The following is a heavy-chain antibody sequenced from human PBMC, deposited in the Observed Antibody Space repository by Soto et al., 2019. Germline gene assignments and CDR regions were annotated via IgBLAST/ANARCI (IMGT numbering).Heavy chain of an antibody. CDR3: ARDSNFWSGHYDPYYYYGMDF. D-gene: IGHD3-3*01. CDR2: ISSGGRTT. CDR1: GFSFSDYY. Sequence: GGSLRLSCAASGFSFSDYYMSWIRQAPGKGLEWVSYISSGGRTTYYADSVKGRFTISRDNAYNSLYLQMNSLRAADTAVYYCARDSNFWSGHYDPYYYYGMDFWGQGTTVTVSS. V-gene: IGHV3-11*01. J-gene: IGHJ6*02.